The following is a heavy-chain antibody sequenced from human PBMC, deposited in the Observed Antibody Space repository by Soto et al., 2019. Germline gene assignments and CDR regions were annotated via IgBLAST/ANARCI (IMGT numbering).Heavy chain of an antibody. Sequence: QSQTLSLTCAISGDSVSSNSAAWNWIRQSPSRVLEWLGRTYYRSKWYKDYAVSVKSQLTINPDTSKNQFSLQLNSVTHEDTAVYYCARVKRGSYRYYYYYYGMEVWGQGTSVTVSS. CDR1: GDSVSSNSAA. V-gene: IGHV6-1*01. CDR3: ARVKRGSYRYYYYYYGMEV. D-gene: IGHD1-26*01. J-gene: IGHJ6*02. CDR2: TYYRSKWYK.